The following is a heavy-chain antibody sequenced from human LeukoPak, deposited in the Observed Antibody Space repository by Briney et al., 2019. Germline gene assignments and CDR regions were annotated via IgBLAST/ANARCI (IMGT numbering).Heavy chain of an antibody. J-gene: IGHJ5*02. Sequence: SETLSLTCTVSGGSISSGSSYWNWIRQPAGKGLEWIGRIYTSGSTNYNPSLKSRVTISVDTSKNQFSLKLSSVTAADTAVYYCAREGLNMVRGVIPKEAWGWFDPWGQGTLVTVSS. V-gene: IGHV4-61*02. D-gene: IGHD3-10*01. CDR1: GGSISSGSSY. CDR2: IYTSGST. CDR3: AREGLNMVRGVIPKEAWGWFDP.